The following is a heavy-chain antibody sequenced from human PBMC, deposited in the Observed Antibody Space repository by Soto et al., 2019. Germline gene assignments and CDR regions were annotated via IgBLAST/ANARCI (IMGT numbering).Heavy chain of an antibody. Sequence: QVTLKESGPVLVKPTETLTLTCTVSGFSLTTGRMGVSWIRLPPGKALEWLAHIFSDAERSYSTSMQSRLTISKDTSGSQVVLSMTNVDPVDTGTYYCVRMNADSYQFYYAMDVWGHGTTVTVSS. J-gene: IGHJ6*02. CDR2: IFSDAER. D-gene: IGHD2-2*01. CDR1: GFSLTTGRMG. CDR3: VRMNADSYQFYYAMDV. V-gene: IGHV2-26*01.